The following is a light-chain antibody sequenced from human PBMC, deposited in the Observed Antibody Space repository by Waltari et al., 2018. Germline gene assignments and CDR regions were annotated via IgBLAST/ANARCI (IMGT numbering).Light chain of an antibody. CDR1: QSVLYRSNNKNF. CDR3: QQYYTTPPT. J-gene: IGKJ3*01. Sequence: DIVMTQSPDSLAVSLGERATINCKSSQSVLYRSNNKNFLAWYQQRPGQSPKLLIYWASTRESGVPDRFSGSWSGTDFTLTISSLQAEDVAVYYCQQYYTTPPTFGPGTKVDIK. V-gene: IGKV4-1*01. CDR2: WAS.